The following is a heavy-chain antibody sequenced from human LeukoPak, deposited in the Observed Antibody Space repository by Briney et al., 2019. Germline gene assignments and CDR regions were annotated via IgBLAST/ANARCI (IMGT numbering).Heavy chain of an antibody. CDR2: IWYDGSNK. CDR3: AIDEPNYAPYDFDY. J-gene: IGHJ4*02. Sequence: GGSLRLSCAASGFTFSSYGMHWVRQAPGKGLEWVAVIWYDGSNKYYADSVKGRFTISRDDSNNIVYLQMNSLKIEDTAVYYCAIDEPNYAPYDFDYWGQGTLVTVSS. V-gene: IGHV3-30*02. D-gene: IGHD4/OR15-4a*01. CDR1: GFTFSSYG.